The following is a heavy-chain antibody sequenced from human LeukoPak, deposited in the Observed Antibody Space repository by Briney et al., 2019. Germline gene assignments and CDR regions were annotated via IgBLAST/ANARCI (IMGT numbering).Heavy chain of an antibody. CDR3: AKGGVTLNLYYFDY. Sequence: GGSLRLSCAASGFTFDDYAMHWVRQAPGKGLEWVSGISWNSGSIGYADSVKGRFTISRDNAKNSLYLQMNSLRAEDTALHYCAKGGVTLNLYYFDYWGQGTLVTVSS. CDR2: ISWNSGSI. V-gene: IGHV3-9*01. J-gene: IGHJ4*02. CDR1: GFTFDDYA. D-gene: IGHD3-3*01.